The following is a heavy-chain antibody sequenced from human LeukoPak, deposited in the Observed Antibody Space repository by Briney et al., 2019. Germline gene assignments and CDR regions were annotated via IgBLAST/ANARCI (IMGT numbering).Heavy chain of an antibody. Sequence: PGGSLRLSCAASGFTFSRHWMTWVRQAPGKGLEWVANIKRDGREKNYVDSVKGRFSISRDNVENSLHLQMNSLRAEDTAVYYCTREDGNNRRLDSWGQGTLVTVSS. CDR1: GFTFSRHW. CDR3: TREDGNNRRLDS. D-gene: IGHD5-24*01. V-gene: IGHV3-7*01. CDR2: IKRDGREK. J-gene: IGHJ4*02.